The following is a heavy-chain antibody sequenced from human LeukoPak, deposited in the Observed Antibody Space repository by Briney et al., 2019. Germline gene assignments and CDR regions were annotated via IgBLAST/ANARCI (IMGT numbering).Heavy chain of an antibody. V-gene: IGHV1-18*01. J-gene: IGHJ6*02. CDR1: GYTFTSYG. CDR2: ISAYNGNP. D-gene: IGHD6-6*01. Sequence: VASVKVSCKASGYTFTSYGITWVRQAPGQGLEWMGWISAYNGNPNYAQKLQGRVTMTTDTSTSTAYMELRSLRSDDTAVYYCVTWGSSSWYYYYGMDVWGQGTTVTVSS. CDR3: VTWGSSSWYYYYGMDV.